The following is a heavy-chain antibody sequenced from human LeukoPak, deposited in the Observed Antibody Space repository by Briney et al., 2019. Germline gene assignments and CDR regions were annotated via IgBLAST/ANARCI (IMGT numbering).Heavy chain of an antibody. CDR1: GYSFTSYW. Sequence: GESLKISCKGSGYSFTSYWIGWVRQMPGKGLEWMGIIYPGDSDTRYSPSFQGQVTISADKSISTAYLQWSSLKASDTAMYYCATVGKGIAVAGTPFDYWGQGTLVTVSS. CDR3: ATVGKGIAVAGTPFDY. CDR2: IYPGDSDT. J-gene: IGHJ4*02. V-gene: IGHV5-51*03. D-gene: IGHD6-19*01.